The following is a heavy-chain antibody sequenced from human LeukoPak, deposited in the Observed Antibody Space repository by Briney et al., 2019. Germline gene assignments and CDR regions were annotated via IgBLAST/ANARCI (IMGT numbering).Heavy chain of an antibody. CDR3: AKLYGSGTSYHPLDY. CDR1: GFIFSDYG. D-gene: IGHD3-10*01. Sequence: GGSLRLSCAASGFIFSDYGMHWVRRAPGKGLEWVAFIRYDGSDKYYADSVKGRFTNSRDDSKNTLYLQMNSPRPEDTAVYYCAKLYGSGTSYHPLDYWGQGTLVTVSS. J-gene: IGHJ4*02. CDR2: IRYDGSDK. V-gene: IGHV3-30*02.